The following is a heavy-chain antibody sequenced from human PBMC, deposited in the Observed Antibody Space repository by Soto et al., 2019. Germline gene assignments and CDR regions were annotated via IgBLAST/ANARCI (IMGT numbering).Heavy chain of an antibody. D-gene: IGHD3-9*01. CDR3: ARAGSPFHSDSTGYWGFDY. CDR2: IYSSGTT. CDR1: GFTFSDHQ. J-gene: IGHJ4*02. V-gene: IGHV3-53*01. Sequence: LRLSCAASGFTFSDHQMNWVRQAPGRGLEWVSVIYSSGTTYYGDSVKGRFTISRDNSKNTLYLQMNSLRTEDTALYYCARAGSPFHSDSTGYWGFDYWGQGTLVTVSS.